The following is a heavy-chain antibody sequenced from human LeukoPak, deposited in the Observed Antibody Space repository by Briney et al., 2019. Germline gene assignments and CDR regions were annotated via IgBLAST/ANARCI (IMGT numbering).Heavy chain of an antibody. D-gene: IGHD3-22*01. J-gene: IGHJ4*02. Sequence: RPSETLSLTCVVSGYSISSGYYWGWIGQPPGKGLEWIGSIYHSGNTYYNPSLKSRVSVSVDTSKNQFSLRLTSVTAADTAVYYCARISYYYDSSGHPGYFDYWGQGTLVTVSS. CDR1: GYSISSGYY. V-gene: IGHV4-38-2*01. CDR3: ARISYYYDSSGHPGYFDY. CDR2: IYHSGNT.